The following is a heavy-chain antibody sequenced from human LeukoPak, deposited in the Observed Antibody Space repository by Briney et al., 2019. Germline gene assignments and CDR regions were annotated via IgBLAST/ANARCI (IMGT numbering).Heavy chain of an antibody. Sequence: GGSLRLSCAASGFTFSSYAMHRVRQAPGKGLEWVAVISYDGSNKYYADSVKGRFTISRDNSKNTLYLQMNSLRAEDTAVYYCARPAGVVILGYFDYWGQGTLVTVSS. CDR1: GFTFSSYA. CDR3: ARPAGVVILGYFDY. J-gene: IGHJ4*02. V-gene: IGHV3-30-3*01. CDR2: ISYDGSNK. D-gene: IGHD3-3*01.